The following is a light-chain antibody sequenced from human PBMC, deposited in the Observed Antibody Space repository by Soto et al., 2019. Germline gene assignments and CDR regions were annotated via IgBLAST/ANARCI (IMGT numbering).Light chain of an antibody. CDR2: EVR. CDR3: SSYASGSSYA. V-gene: IGLV2-14*01. Sequence: QSALTQPASVSGSPGQSITISCTGTSSEVGDGNHVSWYQQHPGKAPKLIIFEVRNRPSGVSDRVSASKSGNTADLTISVPQTEDEAVYYFSSYASGSSYAFGTGTKVTVL. J-gene: IGLJ1*01. CDR1: SSEVGDGNH.